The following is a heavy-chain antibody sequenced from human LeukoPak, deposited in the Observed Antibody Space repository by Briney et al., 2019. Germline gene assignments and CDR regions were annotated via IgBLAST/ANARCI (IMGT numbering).Heavy chain of an antibody. D-gene: IGHD2-2*01. Sequence: SETLSLTCAVSGYSISSGYYWGWIRQPPGKGLEWIGTIYHSGSTYYNPSLKSRVTISVDTSKNQFSLKLSSVTAADTAVYYCARLGTYCSSTSCPNWFDPWGQGTLVTVSS. V-gene: IGHV4-38-2*01. CDR1: GYSISSGYY. CDR3: ARLGTYCSSTSCPNWFDP. CDR2: IYHSGST. J-gene: IGHJ5*02.